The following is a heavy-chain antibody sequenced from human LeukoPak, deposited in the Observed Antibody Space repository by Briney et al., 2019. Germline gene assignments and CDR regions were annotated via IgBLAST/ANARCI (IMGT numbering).Heavy chain of an antibody. V-gene: IGHV4-39*07. CDR3: TKDVGTHVTDC. J-gene: IGHJ4*02. Sequence: PSETLSLTCTVSGGSISTDNCYWGWIRQPPGKGLEWIGSIYYNGNTYYNPSLKSRVTISVDTSKNQFSLKVNSVTAADTAVYYCTKDVGTHVTDCWGQGTLVTVSS. CDR1: GGSISTDNCY. CDR2: IYYNGNT. D-gene: IGHD1-1*01.